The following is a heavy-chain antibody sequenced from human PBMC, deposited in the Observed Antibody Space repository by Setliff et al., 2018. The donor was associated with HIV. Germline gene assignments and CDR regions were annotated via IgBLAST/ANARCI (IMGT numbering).Heavy chain of an antibody. CDR3: AREIGDYYDSSGYYPPTDYYYGMDV. CDR1: GYTFTSYD. Sequence: ASVKVSCKASGYTFTSYDISWVRQAPGQGLEWMGWISAYNGNTNYAQKLQGRVTMTTDTSTSTAYMERRSLGSDDTAVYYCAREIGDYYDSSGYYPPTDYYYGMDVWGQGTTVTVSS. D-gene: IGHD3-22*01. CDR2: ISAYNGNT. J-gene: IGHJ6*02. V-gene: IGHV1-18*01.